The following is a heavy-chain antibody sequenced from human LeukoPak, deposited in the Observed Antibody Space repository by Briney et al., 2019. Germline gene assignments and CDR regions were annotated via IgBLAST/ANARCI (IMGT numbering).Heavy chain of an antibody. Sequence: SQTLSLTCAISGDSVSSNTAAWSWIRQSPSRGLEWLGRTYYRSKWYNDYAVSVKSRITINPDTSKNQFSLQLNSVTAADTAVYYCAKPSNYYGSATDAFDFWGQGTMVTVSS. CDR3: AKPSNYYGSATDAFDF. CDR2: TYYRSKWYN. D-gene: IGHD3-10*01. CDR1: GDSVSSNTAA. J-gene: IGHJ3*01. V-gene: IGHV6-1*01.